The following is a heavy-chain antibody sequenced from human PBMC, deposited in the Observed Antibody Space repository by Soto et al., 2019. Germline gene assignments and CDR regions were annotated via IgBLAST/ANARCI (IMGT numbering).Heavy chain of an antibody. Sequence: SDTLSLTCTVSGGGMYGYDWSWIRQPPGKGLEWVADIYYSGRANYNPSLKSRVTISVDTSKSQFSLNLRSVTAADTAVYYCARGGHDFAFDYWGHGGLVTVSS. V-gene: IGHV4-59*07. D-gene: IGHD5-12*01. CDR1: GGGMYGYD. CDR2: IYYSGRA. CDR3: ARGGHDFAFDY. J-gene: IGHJ4*01.